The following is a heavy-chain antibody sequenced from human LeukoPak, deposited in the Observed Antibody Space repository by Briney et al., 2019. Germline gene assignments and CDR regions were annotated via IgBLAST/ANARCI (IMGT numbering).Heavy chain of an antibody. V-gene: IGHV1-2*02. Sequence: ASVKVSCKASGYTFTGYYMHWVRQAPGQGLEWMGWINPNSGGTNYAQKFQGRVTMTRDTSISTAYMELSRLRSDDTAVYYCARGGYCSGGSCFRYNWFDPWGQGTLVSVSS. CDR1: GYTFTGYY. CDR3: ARGGYCSGGSCFRYNWFDP. CDR2: INPNSGGT. D-gene: IGHD2-15*01. J-gene: IGHJ5*02.